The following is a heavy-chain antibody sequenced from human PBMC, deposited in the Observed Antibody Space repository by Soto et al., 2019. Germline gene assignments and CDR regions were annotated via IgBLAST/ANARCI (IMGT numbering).Heavy chain of an antibody. V-gene: IGHV1-18*01. CDR1: GYTFIRYG. D-gene: IGHD3-16*01. J-gene: IGHJ6*02. Sequence: QVQLAQSANEVKKPGASVRVSCKAAGYTFIRYGIAWVRQAPGQGLEWMGWISPYNDYTVYAQKFQGRVSMTADTYTRTVYMNLRGLKSDERAVYYCARGGYYDSSWGKLSHYGLDVWGQGTSVTVSS. CDR2: ISPYNDYT. CDR3: ARGGYYDSSWGKLSHYGLDV.